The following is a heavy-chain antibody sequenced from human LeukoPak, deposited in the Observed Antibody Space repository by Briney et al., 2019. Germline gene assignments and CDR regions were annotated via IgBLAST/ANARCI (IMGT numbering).Heavy chain of an antibody. CDR3: ARPNGYGYYFDY. D-gene: IGHD5-12*01. CDR2: IDPSDSYT. V-gene: IGHV5-10-1*01. CDR1: GYSFTTYW. Sequence: GESLKISCKGSGYSFTTYWISWVRQMPGKGLEWMGRIDPSDSYTNYSPSFQGHVTISADKSISTAYLQWSSLKASDTAMYYCARPNGYGYYFDYWGQGTLVTVSS. J-gene: IGHJ4*02.